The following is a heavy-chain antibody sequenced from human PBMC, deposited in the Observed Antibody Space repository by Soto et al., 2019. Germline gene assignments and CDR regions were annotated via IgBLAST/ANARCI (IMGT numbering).Heavy chain of an antibody. J-gene: IGHJ6*02. D-gene: IGHD3-3*01. CDR1: GFPLSTSGMC. CDR2: IDWDDDK. CDR3: ARSPRVYDFWSGYYPRPNSYGMDV. V-gene: IGHV2-70*11. Sequence: SGPTLVNPTQTLTLTCTFSGFPLSTSGMCVSWIRQPPGKALEWLARIDWDDDKYYSTSLKTRLTISKDTSKNQVVLTMTNMDPVDTATYYCARSPRVYDFWSGYYPRPNSYGMDVWGQGTTVTVSS.